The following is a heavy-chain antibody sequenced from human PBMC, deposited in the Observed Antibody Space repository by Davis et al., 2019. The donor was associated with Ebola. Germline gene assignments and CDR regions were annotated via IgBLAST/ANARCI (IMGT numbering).Heavy chain of an antibody. CDR2: IYYSGST. V-gene: IGHV4-31*11. D-gene: IGHD3-3*01. J-gene: IGHJ6*02. CDR3: ARDGVVFDYYYGMDV. CDR1: GGSFSGYY. Sequence: SETLSLTCAVYGGSFSGYYWSWIRQHPGKGLEWIGYIYYSGSTYYNPSLKSRVTISVDTSKNQFSLKLSSVTAADTAVYYCARDGVVFDYYYGMDVWGQGTTVTVSS.